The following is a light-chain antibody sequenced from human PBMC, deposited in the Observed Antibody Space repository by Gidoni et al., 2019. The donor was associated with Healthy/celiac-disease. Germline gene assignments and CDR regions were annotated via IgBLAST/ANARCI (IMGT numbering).Light chain of an antibody. Sequence: ASVGDRVTITCRASQSISSWLAWYQQKPGKAPKLLIYKASSLESGVPSRFSGSGSGTEFTLTISSLQPDDFATYYCQQYNSYSLTFGGGTKVEIK. CDR2: KAS. V-gene: IGKV1-5*03. J-gene: IGKJ4*01. CDR3: QQYNSYSLT. CDR1: QSISSW.